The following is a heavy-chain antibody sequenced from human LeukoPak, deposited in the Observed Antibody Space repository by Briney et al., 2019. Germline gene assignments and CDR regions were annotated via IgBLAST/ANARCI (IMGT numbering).Heavy chain of an antibody. D-gene: IGHD1-26*01. CDR1: GFTFSSYA. CDR3: AKDGGSYYDHYFDY. J-gene: IGHJ4*02. V-gene: IGHV3-23*01. Sequence: GGSLRLSCAASGFTFSSYAMSWVRQAPGKGLEWVSAISGSGGSTYYADSVKGRFTISRDNSKNTLYLQMNSLRAEDTAVYHCAKDGGSYYDHYFDYWGQGTLVTVSS. CDR2: ISGSGGST.